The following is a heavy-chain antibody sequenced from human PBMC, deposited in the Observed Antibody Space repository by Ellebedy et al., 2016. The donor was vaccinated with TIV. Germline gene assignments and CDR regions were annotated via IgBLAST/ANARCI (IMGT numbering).Heavy chain of an antibody. CDR1: GGSISSYY. D-gene: IGHD1-26*01. CDR3: ARSGRGIDP. CDR2: INHSGST. J-gene: IGHJ5*02. V-gene: IGHV4-34*01. Sequence: ESLKISCTVSGGSISSYYWSWIRQPPGKGLEWIGEINHSGSTNYNPSLKSRVTISVDTSKNQFSLKLSSVTAADTAVYYCARSGRGIDPWGQGTLVTVSS.